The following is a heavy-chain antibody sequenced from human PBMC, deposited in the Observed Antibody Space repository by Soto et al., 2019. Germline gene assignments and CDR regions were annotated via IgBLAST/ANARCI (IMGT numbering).Heavy chain of an antibody. J-gene: IGHJ4*02. CDR2: ISAYNGNT. V-gene: IGHV1-18*01. CDR3: ARDPRVDTVATIRPFDY. D-gene: IGHD5-12*01. Sequence: ASVKVSCKASGYTFTSYGISWVRQAPGQGLEWMGWISAYNGNTNYAQKLQGRVTMTTDTSTSTAYMELRSLRSDDTAVYYCARDPRVDTVATIRPFDYWGQGTLVTVSS. CDR1: GYTFTSYG.